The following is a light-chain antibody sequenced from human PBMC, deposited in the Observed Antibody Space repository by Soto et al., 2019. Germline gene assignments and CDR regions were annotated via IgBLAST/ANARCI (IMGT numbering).Light chain of an antibody. CDR3: QRDISAAPT. V-gene: IGKV1-27*01. CDR2: AAY. Sequence: DIQMTQSPSSLSASEGDRVTITCRASQGISNYLAWYQQKPGKDPKLLIYAAYNVQSGVPSRFSGSGSGTDFTLTISTLQSEDVATYYCQRDISAAPTFGPGTKVNIK. CDR1: QGISNY. J-gene: IGKJ3*01.